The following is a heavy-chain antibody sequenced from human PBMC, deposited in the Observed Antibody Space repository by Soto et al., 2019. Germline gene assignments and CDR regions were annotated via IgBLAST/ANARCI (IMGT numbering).Heavy chain of an antibody. D-gene: IGHD5-18*01. CDR2: IIPIFGTA. J-gene: IGHJ4*02. V-gene: IGHV1-69*13. Sequence: SVKVSCKASGGTFSSYAISWVRQAPGQGLEWMGGIIPIFGTANYAQKFQGRVTITADESTSTAYMELSSLRSEDTAVYYCASHDTARTPFDYWGQGTLVTVSS. CDR3: ASHDTARTPFDY. CDR1: GGTFSSYA.